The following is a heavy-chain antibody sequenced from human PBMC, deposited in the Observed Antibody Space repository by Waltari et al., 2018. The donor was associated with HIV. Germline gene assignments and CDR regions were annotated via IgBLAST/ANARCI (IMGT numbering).Heavy chain of an antibody. D-gene: IGHD5-18*01. J-gene: IGHJ5*02. CDR1: GGSFSGYY. CDR3: ARGAIPFGRDTAMVTWFDP. CDR2: INHSGST. Sequence: QVQLQQWGAGLLKPSETLSLTCAVSGGSFSGYYWSWVRQHPGTGREWIGEINHSGSTNYNPSLKSRVTISVDTSKNQFSLKLSSVTAADTAVYYCARGAIPFGRDTAMVTWFDPWGQGTLVTVSS. V-gene: IGHV4-34*01.